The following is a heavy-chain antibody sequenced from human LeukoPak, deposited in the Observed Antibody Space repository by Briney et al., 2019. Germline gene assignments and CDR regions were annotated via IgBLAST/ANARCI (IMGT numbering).Heavy chain of an antibody. CDR3: ARDSGH. J-gene: IGHJ1*01. V-gene: IGHV3-72*01. Sequence: RGGSLRLSCAASGFTFSDHYMDWVRQAPGKGLQWVGRSRNKGNSYTTEYAASVKGRFTISRDDSKKSMYLQMNSLKTEDTAVYYCARDSGHWGQGTPVTVSS. CDR2: SRNKGNSYTT. CDR1: GFTFSDHY. D-gene: IGHD3-10*01.